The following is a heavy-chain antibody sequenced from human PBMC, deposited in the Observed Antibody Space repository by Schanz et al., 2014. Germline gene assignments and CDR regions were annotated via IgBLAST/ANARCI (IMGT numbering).Heavy chain of an antibody. V-gene: IGHV3-11*05. CDR2: ISGTTTYT. CDR3: AREQIMAAAGLVDY. Sequence: QVQLVESGGGLVKPGGSLRLSCAASGFTFSDYYMSWIRQAPGKGLEWVPYISGTTTYTNYADSVKGRFTISRDNAKNSLYLQMNSLRAEDTAVYYCAREQIMAAAGLVDYWGHGTLVTVSS. D-gene: IGHD6-13*01. CDR1: GFTFSDYY. J-gene: IGHJ4*01.